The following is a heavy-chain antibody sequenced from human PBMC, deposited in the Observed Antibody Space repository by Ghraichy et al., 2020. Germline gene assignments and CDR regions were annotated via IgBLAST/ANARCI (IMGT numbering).Heavy chain of an antibody. Sequence: GGSLRLSCAASGFTFSSYWMSWVRQAPGKGLEWVANIKQDGSEKYYVDSVKGRCTISRDNAKNSLYLQMNSLRAEDTAVYYWASASSSSNYYYYYGMDVWGQGTTGTVSS. CDR3: ASASSSSNYYYYYGMDV. V-gene: IGHV3-7*03. CDR2: IKQDGSEK. J-gene: IGHJ6*02. CDR1: GFTFSSYW. D-gene: IGHD6-6*01.